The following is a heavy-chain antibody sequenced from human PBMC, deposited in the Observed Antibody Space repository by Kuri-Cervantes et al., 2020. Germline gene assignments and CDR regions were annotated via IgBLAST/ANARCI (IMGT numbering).Heavy chain of an antibody. CDR3: ARPYSSYDYMDV. Sequence: ESLKISCAVSAYSISSGYYWGWIRQPPGKGLEWIGSIHHSGSTYYNPSLKSRVAISVDTSENQFSLNLNSVTAADTAVYYCARPYSSYDYMDVWGKGTTVTVSS. J-gene: IGHJ6*03. CDR2: IHHSGST. V-gene: IGHV4-38-2*01. CDR1: AYSISSGYY. D-gene: IGHD2-15*01.